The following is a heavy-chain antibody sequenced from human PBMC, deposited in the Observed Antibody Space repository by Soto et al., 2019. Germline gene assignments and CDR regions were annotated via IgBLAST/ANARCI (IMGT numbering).Heavy chain of an antibody. CDR2: IYHSGST. J-gene: IGHJ4*02. V-gene: IGHV4-38-2*01. CDR1: GSSISSGYH. Sequence: SETLSLTCAVSGSSISSGYHWGWIRQPPGKWLEWIGSIYHSGSTYYNRPLKSRVTTSVDTPTNQSSLKLGSLTPATPAVYFCASDGVTPPVAFDYWGQGTLVTVSS. D-gene: IGHD2-8*01. CDR3: ASDGVTPPVAFDY.